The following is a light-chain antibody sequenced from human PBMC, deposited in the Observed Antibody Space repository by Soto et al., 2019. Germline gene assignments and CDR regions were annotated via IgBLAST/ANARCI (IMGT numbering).Light chain of an antibody. CDR2: GAS. J-gene: IGKJ4*01. CDR3: QQYYNWPVT. V-gene: IGKV3-15*01. CDR1: RSVSNR. Sequence: EILMTQSPATLSVSPGETVTFPCRASRSVSNRLAWYQHKPGQAPRLLISGASNGATGIPPKFSGSGSGTEFTLTVDSLQSDDIEVYYCQQYYNWPVTFGGGTKVDIK.